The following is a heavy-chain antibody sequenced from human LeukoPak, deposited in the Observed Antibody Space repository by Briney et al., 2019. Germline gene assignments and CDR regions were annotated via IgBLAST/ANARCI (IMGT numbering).Heavy chain of an antibody. V-gene: IGHV3-9*01. Sequence: GGSLRLSCAASGFTFDDYAMHWVRQAPGKGLEWVSGISWNSGSIGYADSVKGRFTISRDNAKNSLYLQMNSLRAEDTALYYCAKKRSGSYYVGWGAFDIWGQGTMVTVSS. CDR3: AKKRSGSYYVGWGAFDI. J-gene: IGHJ3*02. D-gene: IGHD1-26*01. CDR2: ISWNSGSI. CDR1: GFTFDDYA.